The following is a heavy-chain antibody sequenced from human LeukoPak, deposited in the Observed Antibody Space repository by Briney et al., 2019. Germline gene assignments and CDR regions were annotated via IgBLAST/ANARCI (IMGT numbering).Heavy chain of an antibody. Sequence: ASVKVSCKASGYTFTGYYMHWVRQAPGQGLEWMGWINPNSGGTNYAQKFQGRVTMTRDTSISTAYMELSRLRSDDTAVYYCARAGYSSGWYVAKIDHWGQGTLVTVSS. V-gene: IGHV1-2*02. J-gene: IGHJ4*02. D-gene: IGHD6-19*01. CDR2: INPNSGGT. CDR1: GYTFTGYY. CDR3: ARAGYSSGWYVAKIDH.